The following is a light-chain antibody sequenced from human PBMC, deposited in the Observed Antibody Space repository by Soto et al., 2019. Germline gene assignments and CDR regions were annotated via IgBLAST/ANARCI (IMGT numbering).Light chain of an antibody. Sequence: QSALTQPASLSGSPGQSITISCTGTSSGIGAYDYVSWFQQHPGKAPKLMISEVNNRPSGVSNRFSGSKSGNTASLTISGLQAEDEADYYCCSFAGSSFSLYVFGTGTKVTVL. CDR1: SSGIGAYDY. CDR2: EVN. CDR3: CSFAGSSFSLYV. J-gene: IGLJ1*01. V-gene: IGLV2-14*01.